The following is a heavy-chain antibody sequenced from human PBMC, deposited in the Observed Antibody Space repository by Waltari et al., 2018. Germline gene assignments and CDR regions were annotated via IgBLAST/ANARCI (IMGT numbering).Heavy chain of an antibody. CDR1: GGSISSYY. V-gene: IGHV4-59*01. Sequence: QVQLQESGPGLVKPSETLSLTCTVSGGSISSYYCSWIRPPPGQGLEWIGYIYYSGSTNYNPSLKSRVTISVDTSKNQFSLKLSSVTTADTAVYYCARVIAARPKGVRGNRFDPWGQGTLVTVSS. J-gene: IGHJ5*02. D-gene: IGHD6-6*01. CDR3: ARVIAARPKGVRGNRFDP. CDR2: IYYSGST.